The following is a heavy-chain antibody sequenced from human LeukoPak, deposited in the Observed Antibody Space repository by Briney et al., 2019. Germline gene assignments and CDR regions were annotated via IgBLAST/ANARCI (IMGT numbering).Heavy chain of an antibody. CDR3: ARYPRWDIVVVPSGDPPAYY. Sequence: GGSLRLSCAASGFRFDDYAMHWVRQAPGRGLEWVSGISWNSGSITYADSVKGRFTISRDNAKNSLYLQMSSLRAEDTAVYYCARYPRWDIVVVPSGDPPAYYWGQGTLVTVSS. J-gene: IGHJ4*02. CDR1: GFRFDDYA. V-gene: IGHV3-9*01. D-gene: IGHD2-2*01. CDR2: ISWNSGSI.